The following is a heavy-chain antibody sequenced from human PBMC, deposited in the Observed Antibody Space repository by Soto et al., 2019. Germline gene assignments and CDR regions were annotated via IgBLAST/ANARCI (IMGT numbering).Heavy chain of an antibody. CDR1: GGTFSSYA. V-gene: IGHV1-69*01. CDR2: IIPIFGTA. J-gene: IGHJ6*02. Sequence: QVQLVQSGAEVKKPGSSVKVSCKASGGTFSSYAISWVRQAPGQGLEWMGGIIPIFGTANYAQKFQGRVTITADESTSTGYMELSSLRSEDTAVYYCAREGNYDILTGYYSGYYYGMDVWGQGTTVTVSS. D-gene: IGHD3-9*01. CDR3: AREGNYDILTGYYSGYYYGMDV.